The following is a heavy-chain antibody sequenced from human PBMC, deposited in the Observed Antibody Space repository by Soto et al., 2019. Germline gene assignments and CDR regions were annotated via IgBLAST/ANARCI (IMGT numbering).Heavy chain of an antibody. D-gene: IGHD3-3*01. J-gene: IGHJ5*02. CDR2: INPSGGST. CDR1: GYTFTSYY. V-gene: IGHV1-46*01. Sequence: QVQLVQSGAEVKKPGASVKVSCKASGYTFTSYYMHWVRQAPGQGLEWMGIINPSGGSTSYAQKFQGRVTMTRDTSTITVYMELSSLRSEDTAVYYCARGGTYDFWSGRTSWFDPWGQGTLVTVSS. CDR3: ARGGTYDFWSGRTSWFDP.